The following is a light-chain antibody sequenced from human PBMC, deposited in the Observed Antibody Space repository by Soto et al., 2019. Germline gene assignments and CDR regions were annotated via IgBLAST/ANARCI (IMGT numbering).Light chain of an antibody. Sequence: QSVLTQPASVSGPPGQSITISCTGTSSDVGSYNLVSWYQQHPGKAPKLMIYEGSKRPSGVSNRFSGSKSGNTASLTISGLQAEDEADYYCCSYAGKVFGTGTKGTVL. CDR2: EGS. CDR1: SSDVGSYNL. CDR3: CSYAGKV. J-gene: IGLJ1*01. V-gene: IGLV2-23*01.